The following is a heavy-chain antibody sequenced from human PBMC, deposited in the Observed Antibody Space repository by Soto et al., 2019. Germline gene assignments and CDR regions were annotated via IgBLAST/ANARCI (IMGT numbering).Heavy chain of an antibody. V-gene: IGHV4-59*08. CDR1: GGSISSYY. D-gene: IGHD6-6*01. CDR2: IYYSGST. Sequence: SETLSLTCTVSGGSISSYYWNWIRQPPGKGLKWIGYIYYSGSTNYNPSLKSRVTISVDTSKNQFSLKLSSVTAADTAFFYCVGNNTSSSQGFDYWGQGTLVTVSS. CDR3: VGNNTSSSQGFDY. J-gene: IGHJ4*02.